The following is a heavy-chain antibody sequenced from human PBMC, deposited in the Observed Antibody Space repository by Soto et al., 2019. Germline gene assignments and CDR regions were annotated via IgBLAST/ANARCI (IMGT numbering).Heavy chain of an antibody. J-gene: IGHJ6*02. Sequence: SXTLSLTCAVSGGSMSSGGYSWSWIRQPPGNVPECLGYTYHSASTYYNPSLKSRVTISVDRSKNQFSLKLSFVTAADTAVYYCARVDSGYAVDYYYYGMDVWGQGTTVTVSS. CDR1: GGSMSSGGYS. V-gene: IGHV4-30-2*01. CDR2: TYHSAST. D-gene: IGHD5-12*01. CDR3: ARVDSGYAVDYYYYGMDV.